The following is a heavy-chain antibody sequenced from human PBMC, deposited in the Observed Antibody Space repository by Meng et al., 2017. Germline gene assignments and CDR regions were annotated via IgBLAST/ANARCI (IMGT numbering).Heavy chain of an antibody. J-gene: IGHJ5*02. Sequence: QLQLPESGPGPVKPSETLSPTCTVSGGSISSSSYYWGWIRQPPGKGLEWIGSIYYSGSTYYNPSLKSRVTISVDTSKNQFSLKLSSVTAADTAVYYCASLRMAVAGINWFDPWGQGTLVTVSS. CDR2: IYYSGST. D-gene: IGHD6-19*01. CDR3: ASLRMAVAGINWFDP. V-gene: IGHV4-39*07. CDR1: GGSISSSSYY.